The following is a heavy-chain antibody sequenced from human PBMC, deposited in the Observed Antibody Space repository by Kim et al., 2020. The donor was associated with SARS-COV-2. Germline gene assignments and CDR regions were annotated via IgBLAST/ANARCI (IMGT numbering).Heavy chain of an antibody. Sequence: SETLSLTCTVSGGSLSSSSYYWGWIRQPPGKGLEWIGTAYYIGNTYYNPSLKSRVTISVDKSKNQFSLKPGSVTAADTAFYYCARTHRYTSGVYGAFYY. CDR1: GGSLSSSSYY. CDR3: ARTHRYTSGVYGAFYY. J-gene: IGHJ6*01. D-gene: IGHD6-19*01. CDR2: AYYIGNT. V-gene: IGHV4-39*01.